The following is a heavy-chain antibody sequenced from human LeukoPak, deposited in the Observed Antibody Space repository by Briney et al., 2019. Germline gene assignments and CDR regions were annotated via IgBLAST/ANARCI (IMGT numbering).Heavy chain of an antibody. CDR2: VKSDASST. J-gene: IGHJ3*02. CDR3: ARDTGRAFDI. V-gene: IGHV3-74*01. D-gene: IGHD4-17*01. CDR1: GFTFSSYA. Sequence: PGGSLRLSCATSGFTFSSYAMHWVRQAPGKGLEWVSGVKSDASSTYYADSVKGRFTISRDNAKNTLYLQMNSLRAEDTAVYYCARDTGRAFDIWGQGTMVTVSS.